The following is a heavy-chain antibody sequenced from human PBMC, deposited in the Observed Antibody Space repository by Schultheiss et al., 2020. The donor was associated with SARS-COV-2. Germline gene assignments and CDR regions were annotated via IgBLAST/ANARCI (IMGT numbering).Heavy chain of an antibody. Sequence: SETLSLTCTVSGGSISSGDYYWSWIRQPPGKGLEWIGYIYYSGSTYYNPSLKSRVTISVDKSKNQFSLKLSSVTAADTAVYYCARQGKGGYDLFDYWGQGTLVTVSS. CDR2: IYYSGST. J-gene: IGHJ4*02. CDR3: ARQGKGGYDLFDY. D-gene: IGHD5-12*01. V-gene: IGHV4-30-4*01. CDR1: GGSISSGDYY.